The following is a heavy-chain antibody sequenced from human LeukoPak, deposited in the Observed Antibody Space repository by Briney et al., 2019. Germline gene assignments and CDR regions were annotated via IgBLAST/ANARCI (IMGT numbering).Heavy chain of an antibody. Sequence: ASVTVSCKASGYTFTVYYMHWVRQAPGQGLEWIGWINPNSGGTNYAQKFQGRVTMTRDTSISTAYMELSRLRSDDTAVYYCARYNGDYAFDYWGQGALVTVSS. D-gene: IGHD4-17*01. CDR3: ARYNGDYAFDY. CDR1: GYTFTVYY. J-gene: IGHJ4*02. CDR2: INPNSGGT. V-gene: IGHV1-2*02.